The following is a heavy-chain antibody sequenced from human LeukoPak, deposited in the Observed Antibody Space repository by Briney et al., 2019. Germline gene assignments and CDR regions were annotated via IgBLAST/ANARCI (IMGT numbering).Heavy chain of an antibody. CDR3: ASHYASGSSSGY. CDR2: INTDGTST. J-gene: IGHJ4*02. Sequence: GGFLRLSCAASGFAFSNYWMHWVRQAPGKGLVWVSRINTDGTSTSYADSVQGRFTISRDNAKNTLFLQMNTLRAEDTAVYYCASHYASGSSSGYWGQGTLVTVSS. D-gene: IGHD3-10*01. CDR1: GFAFSNYW. V-gene: IGHV3-74*01.